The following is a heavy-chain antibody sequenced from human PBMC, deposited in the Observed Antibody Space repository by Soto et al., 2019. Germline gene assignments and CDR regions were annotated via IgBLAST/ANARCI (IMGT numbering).Heavy chain of an antibody. J-gene: IGHJ3*02. CDR3: TKANGYVILDAFDS. Sequence: AGCLRIGWAASGFTVRIQGMSGVRKAPGKGLDWVEAISGNRDETDYADFAKGRFTISTDNSKNTLYLQINSLRGEDTAVYFCTKANGYVILDAFDSWGPGTMVTVSS. CDR1: GFTVRIQG. CDR2: ISGNRDET. V-gene: IGHV3-23*01. D-gene: IGHD3-16*01.